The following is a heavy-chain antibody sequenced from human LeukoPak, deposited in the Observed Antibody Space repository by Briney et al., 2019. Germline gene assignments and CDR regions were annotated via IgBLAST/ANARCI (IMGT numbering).Heavy chain of an antibody. V-gene: IGHV3-53*01. J-gene: IGHJ4*02. CDR3: ASRSLWYGEDY. D-gene: IGHD3-10*01. Sequence: GGSLRLSCAASGFTVSSNYMSWVRQAPGKGLEWVSAIYSSGSTYYAASVKGRFTISRDNSKITLYLQMNSLRAEDTAVYYCASRSLWYGEDYWGQGTLVTVSS. CDR2: IYSSGST. CDR1: GFTVSSNY.